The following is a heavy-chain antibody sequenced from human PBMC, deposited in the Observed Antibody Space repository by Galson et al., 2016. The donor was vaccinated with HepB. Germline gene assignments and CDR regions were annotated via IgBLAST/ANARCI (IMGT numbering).Heavy chain of an antibody. CDR3: GREGRSLNAFDI. D-gene: IGHD2-15*01. CDR1: GFTFGDYA. J-gene: IGHJ3*02. Sequence: SLRLSCAAPGFTFGDYAMHWFRQAPGKGLEWVGFIRSKAYGGTTEYAASVKGRLTISRDDSKSIAYLQMNSLKTEDTAVYYCGREGRSLNAFDIWGQGTMVTVSS. CDR2: IRSKAYGGTT. V-gene: IGHV3-49*03.